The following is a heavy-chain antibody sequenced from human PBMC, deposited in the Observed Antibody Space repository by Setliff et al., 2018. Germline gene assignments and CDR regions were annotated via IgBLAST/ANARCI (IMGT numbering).Heavy chain of an antibody. CDR2: INHSGST. Sequence: KPSETLSLTCAVYGGSFSGYYWSWIRQPPGKGLEWIGEINHSGSTNYNPSLKSRVTISVDTSKNQFSLKLSSVTAADTAVYYCARGKVLYDYVWGSYRYEDYYYGMDVLGQGTMVTVSS. V-gene: IGHV4-34*01. J-gene: IGHJ6*02. CDR1: GGSFSGYY. CDR3: ARGKVLYDYVWGSYRYEDYYYGMDV. D-gene: IGHD3-16*02.